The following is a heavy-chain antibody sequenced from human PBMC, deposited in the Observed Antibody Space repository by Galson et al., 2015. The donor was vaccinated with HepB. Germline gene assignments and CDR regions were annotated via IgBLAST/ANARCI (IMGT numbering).Heavy chain of an antibody. Sequence: SETLSLTCTVSGGSINNNNYYWGWLRQPPQKGLEWIGSVYYNGSTYYNPSLKSRVTISIDTSKNQFSLKLNSVTAADTAMYYCARDGLVKEQQLNYWGQGTLVTVSS. CDR3: ARDGLVKEQQLNY. CDR1: GGSINNNNYY. V-gene: IGHV4-39*07. J-gene: IGHJ4*02. D-gene: IGHD6-13*01. CDR2: VYYNGST.